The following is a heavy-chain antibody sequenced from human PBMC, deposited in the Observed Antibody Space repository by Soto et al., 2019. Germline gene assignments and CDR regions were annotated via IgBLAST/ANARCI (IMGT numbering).Heavy chain of an antibody. V-gene: IGHV1-18*01. Sequence: QVQLVQSGAEVKKPGASVKVSCKASGYTFTSYGISWVRQAPGQGLEWMGWISAYNGNTNYAQKLQGRVTMTTNTSTSTAYMELRSLRSDDTAVYYCARDRPLGLVPAAMGFDPWGQGTLVTVSS. D-gene: IGHD2-2*01. CDR1: GYTFTSYG. J-gene: IGHJ5*02. CDR3: ARDRPLGLVPAAMGFDP. CDR2: ISAYNGNT.